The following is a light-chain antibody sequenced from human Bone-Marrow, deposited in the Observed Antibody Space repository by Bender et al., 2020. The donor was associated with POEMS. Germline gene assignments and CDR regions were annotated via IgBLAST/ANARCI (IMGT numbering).Light chain of an antibody. CDR1: KIETVT. J-gene: IGLJ2*01. CDR3: QVWDSSSDLVL. Sequence: ARISCGGDKIETVTVHWYQQKPGQAPVLVVYDDTSRPPGIPDRFSGSRSDNPATLTIRTVETGDEADYYCQVWDSSSDLVLFGGGTKLTVL. CDR2: DDT. V-gene: IGLV3-21*02.